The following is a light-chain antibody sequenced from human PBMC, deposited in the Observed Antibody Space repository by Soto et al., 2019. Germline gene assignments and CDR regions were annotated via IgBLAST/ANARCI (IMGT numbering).Light chain of an antibody. J-gene: IGLJ3*02. Sequence: QSVLTQPASLSVSAGQSITISCSGTMRDVGAYNLVSWYQQHPGTAPKLIIYEVRNRPSGSSSRFSGSRSGNTASLTISVIQSEDEGDYYCSAYTARSTLVFGGGTKLTVL. CDR1: MRDVGAYNL. CDR2: EVR. V-gene: IGLV2-14*01. CDR3: SAYTARSTLV.